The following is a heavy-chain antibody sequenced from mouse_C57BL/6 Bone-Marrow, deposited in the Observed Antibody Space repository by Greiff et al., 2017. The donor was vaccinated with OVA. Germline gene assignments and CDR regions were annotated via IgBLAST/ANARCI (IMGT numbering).Heavy chain of an antibody. CDR1: GYTFTSYW. CDR2: IYPGNSDT. J-gene: IGHJ2*01. D-gene: IGHD4-1*01. V-gene: IGHV1-5*01. CDR3: TREDWENYFDY. Sequence: EVMLVESGTVLARPGASVKMSCKTSGYTFTSYWMHWVKQRPGQGLEWIGAIYPGNSDTSYNQKFKGKAKLTAVTSASTAYMQLSSLTNEDSAVYYCTREDWENYFDYWGQGTTLTVSS.